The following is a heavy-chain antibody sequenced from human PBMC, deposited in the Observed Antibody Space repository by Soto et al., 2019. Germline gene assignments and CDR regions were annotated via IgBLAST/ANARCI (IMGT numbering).Heavy chain of an antibody. CDR3: GTANTVDK. Sequence: PGGSLRLSCVASGFTFNDTWMNWVRQAPGKGLEWVGRIKSKSDGGTTDYAAPVRGRFILSRDDSRETVYLQMNSLKIEDTGVYFCGTANTVDKWGQGTLVTVSS. CDR2: IKSKSDGGTT. V-gene: IGHV3-15*01. J-gene: IGHJ4*02. CDR1: GFTFNDTW.